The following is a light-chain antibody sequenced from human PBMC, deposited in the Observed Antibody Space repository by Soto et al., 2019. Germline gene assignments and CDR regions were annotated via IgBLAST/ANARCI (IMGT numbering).Light chain of an antibody. J-gene: IGLJ2*01. CDR3: SSYTITNTRV. Sequence: QSVLTQPASVSGSPGQSITISCTGTSSDVGGYNYVSWYQQHPGKAPKLVIYEVSNRPSGVSNRFSGSKSDNTASLTISGLQAEDEADYYCSSYTITNTRVFGGGTKLTVL. CDR1: SSDVGGYNY. CDR2: EVS. V-gene: IGLV2-14*01.